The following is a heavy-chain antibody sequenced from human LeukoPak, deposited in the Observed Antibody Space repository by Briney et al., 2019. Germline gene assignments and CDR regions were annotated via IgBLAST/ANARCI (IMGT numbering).Heavy chain of an antibody. J-gene: IGHJ4*02. D-gene: IGHD3-9*01. CDR2: IWYDGSNI. Sequence: GSLRLSCAASGFTFSGYGMHWVRQAPGKGLEWVAVIWYDGSNIYYADSVKGRFTISRDNSKNTLYLQMNSLRAKDTAVYYCARDGDDILTGFYDYWGQGTLVTVSS. CDR1: GFTFSGYG. CDR3: ARDGDDILTGFYDY. V-gene: IGHV3-33*08.